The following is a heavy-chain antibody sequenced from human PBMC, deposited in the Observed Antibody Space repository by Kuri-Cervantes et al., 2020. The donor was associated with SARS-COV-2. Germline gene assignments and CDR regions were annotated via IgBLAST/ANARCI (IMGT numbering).Heavy chain of an antibody. CDR2: ISAYNGNT. CDR1: GYTFTSYG. V-gene: IGHV1-18*01. Sequence: ASVKVSCKASGYTFTSYGISWVRQAPGQGLEWMGWISAYNGNTNYAQKLQGRVTMTTDTSTSTVYMELSSLRSEDTAVYYCARDSVLPLHPIQPWYYYGIDVWGQGTTVTVSS. CDR3: ARDSVLPLHPIQPWYYYGIDV. D-gene: IGHD5-24*01. J-gene: IGHJ6*02.